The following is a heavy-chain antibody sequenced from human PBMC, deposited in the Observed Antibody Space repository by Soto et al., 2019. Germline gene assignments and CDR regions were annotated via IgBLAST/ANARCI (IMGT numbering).Heavy chain of an antibody. CDR1: GGSISSGDYY. D-gene: IGHD3-22*01. CDR3: AREGDYYDSSGYQRSVDY. Sequence: QVQLQESGPGLVKPSQTLSLTCTVSGGSISSGDYYWSWIRQPPGKGLEWIGYIYYSGSTYYNPSLESRVTISVDTSKNQFSLKLSSVTAADTAVYYCAREGDYYDSSGYQRSVDYWGQGTLVTVSS. J-gene: IGHJ4*02. CDR2: IYYSGST. V-gene: IGHV4-30-4*01.